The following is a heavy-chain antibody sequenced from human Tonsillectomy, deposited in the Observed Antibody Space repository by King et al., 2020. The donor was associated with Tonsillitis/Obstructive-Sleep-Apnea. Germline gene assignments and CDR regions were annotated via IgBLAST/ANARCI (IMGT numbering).Heavy chain of an antibody. D-gene: IGHD5-18*01. J-gene: IGHJ6*02. V-gene: IGHV3-43*01. Sequence: VQLVESGGVVVQPGGSLRLSCAASGFTFDDYTMHWVRQAPGKGLEWVSLISWDGGSTYYADSVKGRFTISRENSKNSLYLQMNSLRTEDTALYYCARXRGYXXGSXPGLGYYYGMDVWGXGTTVTVS. CDR2: ISWDGGST. CDR1: GFTFDDYT. CDR3: ARXRGYXXGSXPGLGYYYGMDV.